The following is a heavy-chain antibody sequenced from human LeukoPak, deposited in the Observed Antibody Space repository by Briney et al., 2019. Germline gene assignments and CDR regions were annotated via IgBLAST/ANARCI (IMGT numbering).Heavy chain of an antibody. J-gene: IGHJ4*02. CDR2: ISAYNGNT. CDR1: GYTFTSYG. D-gene: IGHD1-26*01. V-gene: IGHV1-18*01. Sequence: ASVKVSCKASGYTFTSYGISWVRQAPGQGLEWMGWISAYNGNTNYAQKLQGRVTMTSDTSTSTVYMNLRSLRSEDTAVYYCARSLSRGSNYFVWSMIDDWGQGTLVIVSS. CDR3: ARSLSRGSNYFVWSMIDD.